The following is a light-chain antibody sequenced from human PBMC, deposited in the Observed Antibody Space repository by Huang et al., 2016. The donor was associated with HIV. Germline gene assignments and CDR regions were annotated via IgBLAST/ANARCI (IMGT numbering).Light chain of an antibody. J-gene: IGKJ1*01. CDR3: HQTYSTLGT. CDR1: QSISTY. V-gene: IGKV1-39*01. CDR2: AAS. Sequence: DIQMTQSPSSLSTSVGDRLTITCRASQSISTYLNWYQQRPGQAPKLLIYAASSLQSGVPSRFSGSGSGTDFTLTIGSLQPEDFATYYCHQTYSTLGTFGQGTKVEIK.